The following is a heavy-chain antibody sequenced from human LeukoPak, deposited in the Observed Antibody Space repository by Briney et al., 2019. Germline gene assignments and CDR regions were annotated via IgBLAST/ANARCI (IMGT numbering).Heavy chain of an antibody. J-gene: IGHJ4*02. CDR2: IYYTGTT. Sequence: SETPSLTCTVSGASITSGTYYWSWIRQHPGKGLEWIGYIYYTGTTDYNPSLKSRVTISRDTSKNQFSLSLSSVTAEDTAVFYCARVGSRDNFHFDYWGQGSLVTVSS. CDR3: ARVGSRDNFHFDY. V-gene: IGHV4-31*03. D-gene: IGHD2-15*01. CDR1: GASITSGTYY.